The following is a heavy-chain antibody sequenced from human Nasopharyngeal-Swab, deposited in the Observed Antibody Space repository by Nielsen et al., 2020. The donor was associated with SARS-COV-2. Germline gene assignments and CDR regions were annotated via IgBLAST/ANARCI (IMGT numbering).Heavy chain of an antibody. CDR2: IIPIFGTA. D-gene: IGHD1-26*01. J-gene: IGHJ6*02. Sequence: WVRQTPGQGLEWMGGIIPIFGTANYAQKFQGIVTITADESTSTAYMALSSLRSEDTAVYDCAEGSSGSYSHGYYYYYGMDVWGQGTTVTVSS. V-gene: IGHV1-69*01. CDR3: AEGSSGSYSHGYYYYYGMDV.